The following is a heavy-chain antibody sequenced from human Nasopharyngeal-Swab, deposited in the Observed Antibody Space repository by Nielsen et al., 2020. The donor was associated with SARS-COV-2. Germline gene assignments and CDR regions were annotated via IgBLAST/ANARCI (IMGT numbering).Heavy chain of an antibody. CDR2: IDWDDSK. J-gene: IGHJ6*02. V-gene: IGHV2-70*01. Sequence: SGPTLVKPTQTLTLTCSVSGFSLSASGFCVNWIRQPPGRALKWLAVIDWDDSKSYNSSLRSRLAIYKDTFRDEVVLTVANMDPLDTGTYFCARSTYLHSSGRRGLDVWGQGTTVTVSS. D-gene: IGHD3-10*01. CDR3: ARSTYLHSSGRRGLDV. CDR1: GFSLSASGFC.